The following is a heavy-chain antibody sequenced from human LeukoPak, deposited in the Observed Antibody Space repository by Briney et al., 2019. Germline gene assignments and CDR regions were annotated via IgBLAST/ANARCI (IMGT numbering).Heavy chain of an antibody. J-gene: IGHJ4*02. CDR3: ARLLRQTHDYSNSLGY. CDR2: IYYSRST. CDR1: GGSISSSSYY. Sequence: SETLSLTCTVSGGSISSSSYYWGWIRQPPGKGLEWIGSIYYSRSTYYNPSLKSRVTISVDTSKNQFSLKLSSVTAADTAVYYCARLLRQTHDYSNSLGYWGQGTLVTVSS. V-gene: IGHV4-39*01. D-gene: IGHD4-11*01.